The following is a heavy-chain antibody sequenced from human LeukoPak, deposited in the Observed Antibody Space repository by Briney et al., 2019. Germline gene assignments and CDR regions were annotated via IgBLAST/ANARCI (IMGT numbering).Heavy chain of an antibody. Sequence: GGSLRLSCTASGLTFSNRWMSWVRQAPGKGLEWVANIKEDGSEQYYADSVKGRFTTSRDNAKNSLYLQMNSLRAEDTAVYFCARDFDYWGQGTLVTVSS. J-gene: IGHJ4*02. CDR2: IKEDGSEQ. CDR1: GLTFSNRW. CDR3: ARDFDY. V-gene: IGHV3-7*01.